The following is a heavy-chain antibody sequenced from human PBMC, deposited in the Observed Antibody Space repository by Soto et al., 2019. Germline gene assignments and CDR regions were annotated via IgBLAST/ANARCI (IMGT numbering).Heavy chain of an antibody. CDR1: GFTFSDQY. D-gene: IGHD1-26*01. CDR2: SRNKANSYAT. CDR3: ARASSVHYRKYYYMDV. J-gene: IGHJ6*03. Sequence: EVQLVESGGGLVQPGGSLRLSCAASGFTFSDQYIDWVRQAPGKGLEWIGRSRNKANSYATEYAAPVKGRFTIARDDSENSLFLQMNSLKIDDTAVYYCARASSVHYRKYYYMDVWGKGTTVTVSS. V-gene: IGHV3-72*01.